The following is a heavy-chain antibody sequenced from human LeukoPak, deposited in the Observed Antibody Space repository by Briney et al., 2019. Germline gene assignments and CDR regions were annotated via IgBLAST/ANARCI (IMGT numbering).Heavy chain of an antibody. CDR1: GGTFSSYA. D-gene: IGHD1-26*01. V-gene: IGHV1-69*05. CDR3: ASPGSVVGATRDGDY. J-gene: IGHJ4*02. Sequence: ASVEVSXKASGGTFSSYAISWVRQAPGQGLEWMGRIIPIFGTANYAQKFQGRVTITTDESTSTAYMELSSLRSEDTAVYYCASPGSVVGATRDGDYWGQGTLVTVSS. CDR2: IIPIFGTA.